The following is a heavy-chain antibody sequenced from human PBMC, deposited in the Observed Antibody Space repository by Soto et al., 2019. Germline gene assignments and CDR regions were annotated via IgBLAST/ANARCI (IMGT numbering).Heavy chain of an antibody. CDR1: GFTFNTHA. D-gene: IGHD1-1*01. J-gene: IGHJ6*02. Sequence: QVQLVESGGGVVQPGGSLRLSCGASGFTFNTHAMHWVRQAPGKGLEWVAVMSYDGRNKYSADSVKGRFPISRDNSKNTLYLQTNSVRADDTAVYYCARSRGYSNYYYYGMDVWGQGTTVTVSS. CDR2: MSYDGRNK. V-gene: IGHV3-30*04. CDR3: ARSRGYSNYYYYGMDV.